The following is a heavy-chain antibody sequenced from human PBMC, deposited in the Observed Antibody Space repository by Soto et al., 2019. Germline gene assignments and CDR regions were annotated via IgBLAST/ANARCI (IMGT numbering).Heavy chain of an antibody. CDR1: GFTFSSYG. D-gene: IGHD4-17*01. V-gene: IGHV3-33*01. CDR3: ARDSGYGDYEEFVYYYYGMDV. Sequence: WGSLRLSCAASGFTFSSYGMHWVRQAPGKGLEWVAVIWYDGSNKYYADSVKGRFTISRDNSKNTLYLQMNSLRAEDTAVYYCARDSGYGDYEEFVYYYYGMDVWGQGTTVTVSS. J-gene: IGHJ6*02. CDR2: IWYDGSNK.